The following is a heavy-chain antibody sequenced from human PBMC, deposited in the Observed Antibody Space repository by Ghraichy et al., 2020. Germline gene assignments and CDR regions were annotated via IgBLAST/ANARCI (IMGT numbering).Heavy chain of an antibody. CDR1: GDSITNSRYY. D-gene: IGHD6-13*01. CDR3: ASHLSSSSWFDY. Sequence: SETLSLTCTVSGDSITNSRYYWAWIRQPPGKGLEWIASVFYVGSTYYNPSLKRRVTMSVDTSKNQFSLKLSSVTAADTAVYYCASHLSSSSWFDYWGQGTLVTVSS. J-gene: IGHJ4*02. CDR2: VFYVGST. V-gene: IGHV4-39*01.